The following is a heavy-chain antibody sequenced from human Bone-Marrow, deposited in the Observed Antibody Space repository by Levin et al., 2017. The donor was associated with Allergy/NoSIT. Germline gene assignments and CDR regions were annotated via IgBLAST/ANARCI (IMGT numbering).Heavy chain of an antibody. J-gene: IGHJ4*02. CDR1: GGSISSGGYY. D-gene: IGHD3-16*02. CDR2: IYYSGST. CDR3: AREIMITFGGVIVSDYFDY. Sequence: SETLSLTCTVSGGSISSGGYYWSWIRQHPGKGLEWIGYIYYSGSTYYNPSLKSRVTISVDTSKNQFSLKLSSVTAADTAVYYCAREIMITFGGVIVSDYFDYWGQGTLVTVSS. V-gene: IGHV4-31*03.